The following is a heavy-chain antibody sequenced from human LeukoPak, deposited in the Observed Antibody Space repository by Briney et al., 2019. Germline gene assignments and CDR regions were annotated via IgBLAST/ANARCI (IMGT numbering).Heavy chain of an antibody. V-gene: IGHV3-48*03. J-gene: IGHJ5*02. Sequence: GGSLRLSCAASGFDLSTYAMNWVRHAPGKGLEWIADITISGHTKNYADSVKGRFTISRDNARTSLYLQMNSLRVEDTGVYYCARGDPHADLWGQGTLVTVSS. CDR2: ITISGHTK. CDR1: GFDLSTYA. CDR3: ARGDPHADL.